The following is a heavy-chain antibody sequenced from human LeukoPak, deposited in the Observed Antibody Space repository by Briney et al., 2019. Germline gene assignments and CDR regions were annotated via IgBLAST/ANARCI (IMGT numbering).Heavy chain of an antibody. V-gene: IGHV3-7*01. J-gene: IGHJ6*02. CDR2: MNQDGSEK. CDR3: ARGHVRVVTNYYYGLDV. CDR1: RFTFSNYW. Sequence: GGSLRLSCAASRFTFSNYWMTWVRQAPGKGLEWVAHMNQDGSEKYYVDSVKGRSTISRDNAKSSLYLQMNSLRAEDTAVYYCARGHVRVVTNYYYGLDVWGQGTTVTVSS. D-gene: IGHD4-23*01.